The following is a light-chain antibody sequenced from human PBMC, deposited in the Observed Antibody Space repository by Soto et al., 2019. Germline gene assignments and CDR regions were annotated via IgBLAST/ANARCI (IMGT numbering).Light chain of an antibody. CDR2: GAS. CDR1: QSVSSSY. J-gene: IGKJ5*01. V-gene: IGKV3-20*01. Sequence: EIVLTQSPCTLSLSAGERATLSCRAGQSVSSSYLAWYQQKPGHAPSLLIYGASSRATGIPDRLSGSGSGTDFTLTIGRLEPQDSAMYYCQQYVTSVTFGQGTRLEIK. CDR3: QQYVTSVT.